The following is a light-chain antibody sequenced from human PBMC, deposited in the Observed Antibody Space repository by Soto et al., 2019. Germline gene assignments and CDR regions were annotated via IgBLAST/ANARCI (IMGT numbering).Light chain of an antibody. Sequence: QSVLTQPRSVSGSPGQSVTMSCTGTSSDVGGYNFVSWYQHHPGKAPKVMIYDVSQRPSGVPDRFSGSKSGNTASLTISGLQTEDKANYYCCSYAGSYTYWVFGGGTKLTVL. V-gene: IGLV2-11*01. J-gene: IGLJ3*02. CDR2: DVS. CDR1: SSDVGGYNF. CDR3: CSYAGSYTYWV.